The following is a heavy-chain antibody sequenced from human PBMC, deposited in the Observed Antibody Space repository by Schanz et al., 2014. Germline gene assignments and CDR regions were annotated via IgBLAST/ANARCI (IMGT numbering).Heavy chain of an antibody. Sequence: QEQLVESGGGVVQPGRSLRLSCAASGFIFSRYAMHWVRQAPGKGLEWVALISHDGSNKNSADSVKGRFTISRDNSKNTLYLQMNSLRGDDTAIYYCVKGGTNTLDSWGQGTLVTVSS. CDR1: GFIFSRYA. CDR3: VKGGTNTLDS. CDR2: ISHDGSNK. V-gene: IGHV3-30*18. J-gene: IGHJ4*02.